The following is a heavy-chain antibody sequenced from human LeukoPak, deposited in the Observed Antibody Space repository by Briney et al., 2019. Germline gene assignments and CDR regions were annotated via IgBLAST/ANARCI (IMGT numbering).Heavy chain of an antibody. CDR1: GFTFDDYA. Sequence: GRSLRLSCAASGFTFDDYAMHWVRQAPGKGLEWVSGISWNSGSIGYADSVKGRFTISRDNAKNSLYLQMNSLRAEDTALYYCPKDRVASPYYYGMDVWGQRTTVTVSS. CDR3: PKDRVASPYYYGMDV. CDR2: ISWNSGSI. D-gene: IGHD2-15*01. V-gene: IGHV3-9*01. J-gene: IGHJ6*02.